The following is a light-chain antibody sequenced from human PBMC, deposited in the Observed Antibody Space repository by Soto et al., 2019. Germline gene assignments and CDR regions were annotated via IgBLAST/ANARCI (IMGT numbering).Light chain of an antibody. J-gene: IGKJ1*01. CDR3: QQYDKWPRT. CDR1: QSVSTN. Sequence: DIVLTQSPGTLSLSPGERAALSRKASQSVSTNLAWYQQKPGQPPRLLTYFASTRATAVPARVTAGGSGTEVTLTISSLQSDDLAVYYCQQYDKWPRTFGQGTKVDIK. CDR2: FAS. V-gene: IGKV3-15*01.